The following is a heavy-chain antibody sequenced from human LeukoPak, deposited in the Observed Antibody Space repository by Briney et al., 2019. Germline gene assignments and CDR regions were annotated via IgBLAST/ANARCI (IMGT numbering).Heavy chain of an antibody. J-gene: IGHJ3*02. CDR2: ISWDGGVT. V-gene: IGHV3-43*01. CDR1: GFTFSSYW. CDR3: AKARGLIGGAFDI. Sequence: GGSLRLSCAASGFTFSSYWMSWVRQAPGKGLEGVSLISWDGGVTYHADSVKGRFTISRDNSKNSLYLQMNSLRTEDTALYYCAKARGLIGGAFDIWGQGTMVTVSS. D-gene: IGHD3-22*01.